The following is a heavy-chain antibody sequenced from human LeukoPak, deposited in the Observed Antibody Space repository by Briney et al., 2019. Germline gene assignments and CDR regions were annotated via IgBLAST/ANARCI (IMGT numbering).Heavy chain of an antibody. Sequence: GGSLRPSCEASGLTFSNSWMHWVRQAPGKGLVWVSRMYGDMRDISYADSVKGRFTISRDNAKNTVYLQMNSLRGEDTAVYYCARDLGLRGSTWGQGTLVTVSS. V-gene: IGHV3-74*01. CDR2: MYGDMRDI. CDR3: ARDLGLRGST. CDR1: GLTFSNSW. J-gene: IGHJ5*02. D-gene: IGHD5-12*01.